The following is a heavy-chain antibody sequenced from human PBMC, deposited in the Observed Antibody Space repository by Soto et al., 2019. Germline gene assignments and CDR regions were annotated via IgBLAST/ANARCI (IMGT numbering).Heavy chain of an antibody. CDR2: IYPGDSDT. CDR1: GYSFTSYW. D-gene: IGHD6-19*01. CDR3: ARTKGHGRYSSGWYVLDT. J-gene: IGHJ5*02. Sequence: GESLKISCKGSGYSFTSYWIGWVRQMPGKGLEWMGIIYPGDSDTRYSPSFQGQVTISADKSISTAHLQWSSLKASDTAMYYCARTKGHGRYSSGWYVLDTWGQGTLVTVSS. V-gene: IGHV5-51*01.